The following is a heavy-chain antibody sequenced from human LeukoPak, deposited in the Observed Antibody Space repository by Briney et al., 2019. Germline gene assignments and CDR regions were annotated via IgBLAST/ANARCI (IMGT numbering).Heavy chain of an antibody. CDR2: INPSGGST. J-gene: IGHJ4*02. CDR3: ARDREVVDNGYDEPQFLFDY. D-gene: IGHD5-12*01. Sequence: ASVKVSCKASGYTFTSYYMHWVRQAPGQGLEWMGIINPSGGSTSYAQKFQGRVTMTRDTSTSTVYMELSSLRSEDTAVYYCARDREVVDNGYDEPQFLFDYWGQGTLVTVSS. CDR1: GYTFTSYY. V-gene: IGHV1-46*03.